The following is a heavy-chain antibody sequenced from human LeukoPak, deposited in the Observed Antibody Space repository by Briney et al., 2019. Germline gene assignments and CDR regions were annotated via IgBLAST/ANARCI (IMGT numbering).Heavy chain of an antibody. CDR3: ARDVMVRGVIPSFVY. J-gene: IGHJ4*02. D-gene: IGHD3-10*01. Sequence: ASVKVSCKASGYTFTSYDINWVRQAPGQGLEWMGWINPNSGGTNYAQKFQGRVTMTRDTSISTAYMELSRLRSDDTAVYYCARDVMVRGVIPSFVYWGQGTLVTVSS. CDR2: INPNSGGT. CDR1: GYTFTSYD. V-gene: IGHV1-2*02.